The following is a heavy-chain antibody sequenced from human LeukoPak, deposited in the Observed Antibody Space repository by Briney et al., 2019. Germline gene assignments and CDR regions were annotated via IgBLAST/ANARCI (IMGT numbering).Heavy chain of an antibody. CDR1: GFSVSTSGLG. V-gene: IGHV2-5*02. D-gene: IGHD3-3*01. CDR3: AHSGYSNIFGNPFHM. Sequence: GRTLVNPTQTLTLTSIFSGFSVSTSGLGVGWIRQPPVKALEWLALIYWDDDKRYTPSLKTRLTITKDTSRNQMVLTRTHMDPMDRVTYYCAHSGYSNIFGNPFHMWGEGTMVTVPS. CDR2: IYWDDDK. J-gene: IGHJ3*02.